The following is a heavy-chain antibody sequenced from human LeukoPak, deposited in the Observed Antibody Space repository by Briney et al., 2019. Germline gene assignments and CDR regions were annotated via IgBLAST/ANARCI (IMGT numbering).Heavy chain of an antibody. CDR3: ARHLSGITGYTYGRGIDY. Sequence: GGTLRLSCAASGFTFSSYWMSWVRQAPGKGLEWVANIKKDGSEKYYVDSVKGRFTISRDNAKKSLYLQMSSLRAEDTAVYYCARHLSGITGYTYGRGIDYWGQGTLLTVSS. V-gene: IGHV3-7*01. J-gene: IGHJ4*02. D-gene: IGHD5-18*01. CDR2: IKKDGSEK. CDR1: GFTFSSYW.